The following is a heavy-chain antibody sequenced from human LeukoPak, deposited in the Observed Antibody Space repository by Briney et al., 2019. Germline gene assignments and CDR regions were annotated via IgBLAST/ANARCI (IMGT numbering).Heavy chain of an antibody. J-gene: IGHJ3*02. CDR2: IIPILGIA. CDR1: GGTFSSYA. CDR3: ARGVTAGSDAFDI. D-gene: IGHD2-21*02. V-gene: IGHV1-69*04. Sequence: SVKVSCKASGGTFSSYAISWVRQAPGQGLEWMGRIIPILGIANYAQKFQGRVTITADKSTSTAYMELSSLRSEDTAVYYCARGVTAGSDAFDIWGQGTMVTVSS.